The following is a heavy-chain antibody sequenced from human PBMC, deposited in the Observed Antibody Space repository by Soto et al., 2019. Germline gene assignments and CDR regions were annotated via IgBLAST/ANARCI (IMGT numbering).Heavy chain of an antibody. Sequence: AGGSLRLSCEGSGFTFSRHALHWVRQAPGKGLEWVAVVSKDGSVKYWIESVKGRFTLSRDNSKNTVYLEMNSLRPEDTGVYYCVRSMSGAVADSFDLWGQGTLVTVSS. CDR3: VRSMSGAVADSFDL. D-gene: IGHD2-15*01. V-gene: IGHV3-30-3*01. CDR2: VSKDGSVK. J-gene: IGHJ4*02. CDR1: GFTFSRHA.